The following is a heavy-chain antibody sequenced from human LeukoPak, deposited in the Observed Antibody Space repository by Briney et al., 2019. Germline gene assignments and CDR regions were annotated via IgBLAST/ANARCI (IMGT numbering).Heavy chain of an antibody. D-gene: IGHD3-22*01. CDR1: GFTFSAYY. V-gene: IGHV3-11*06. CDR3: ARRYYDSTGFHLDY. J-gene: IGHJ4*02. Sequence: SGGSLRLSCAASGFTFSAYYMSWIRQAPGKGLEWLSYISSDSSYTKYADSVKGRFTISRDNAKNSLYLQMNGLRAEDTAVYYCARRYYDSTGFHLDYWGQGTLVTVSS. CDR2: ISSDSSYT.